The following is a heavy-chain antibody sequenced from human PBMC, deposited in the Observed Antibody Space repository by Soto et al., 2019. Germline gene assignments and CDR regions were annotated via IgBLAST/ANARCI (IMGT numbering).Heavy chain of an antibody. Sequence: GESLKISCKGSGYSFTSYWISWVRQMPGKGLEWMGRINPSDSYTNYSPSFQGHVTISADKSISTAYLQWSSLKASDTAMYYCASKYSSSSGYYYYGMDVWGQGTTVTVSS. CDR1: GYSFTSYW. J-gene: IGHJ6*02. CDR3: ASKYSSSSGYYYYGMDV. CDR2: INPSDSYT. D-gene: IGHD6-6*01. V-gene: IGHV5-10-1*01.